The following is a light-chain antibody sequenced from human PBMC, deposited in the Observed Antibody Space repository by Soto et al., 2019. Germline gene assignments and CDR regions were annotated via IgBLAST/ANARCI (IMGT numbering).Light chain of an antibody. V-gene: IGKV2-28*01. CDR3: MQALQTPYT. CDR2: LGS. Sequence: DIVVTQSPLSLPVTPGEPASISCRSSQSLLHSNGYNFLDWYLQKPVQSPQLLIYLGSNRASGVPDRFSGSGSGTDFTLKISRVEAEDVGVYYCMQALQTPYTFGQGTKLEIK. J-gene: IGKJ2*01. CDR1: QSLLHSNGYNF.